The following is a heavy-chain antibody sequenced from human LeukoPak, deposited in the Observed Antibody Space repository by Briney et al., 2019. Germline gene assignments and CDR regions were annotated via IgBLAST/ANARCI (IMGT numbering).Heavy chain of an antibody. V-gene: IGHV7-4-1*02. CDR2: INTNTGNP. D-gene: IGHD6-13*01. J-gene: IGHJ5*02. CDR1: GYTFTSYA. Sequence: ASVKVSCKASGYTFTSYAVNWVRQAPGQGLEWMGWINTNTGNPTYAQGFTGRFVFSLDTSVSTAYLQISSLKAEDTAVYYCARDLIAAAGTIFGRAYNWFDPWGQGTLVTVSS. CDR3: ARDLIAAAGTIFGRAYNWFDP.